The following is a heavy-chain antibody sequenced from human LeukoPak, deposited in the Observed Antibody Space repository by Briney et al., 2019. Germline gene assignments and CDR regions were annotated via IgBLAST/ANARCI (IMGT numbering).Heavy chain of an antibody. CDR2: VWKDGSNK. J-gene: IGHJ4*02. Sequence: GRSLRLSCAASGFTFSSYGMHWVRQAPGKGLEWVAVVWKDGSNKNYADSVQGRFTVSRDDSKKTVFLQMNSLRDEDTAVYYCVRGKAGLDYWGQGTLVTVSS. CDR1: GFTFSSYG. CDR3: VRGKAGLDY. V-gene: IGHV3-33*01. D-gene: IGHD6-13*01.